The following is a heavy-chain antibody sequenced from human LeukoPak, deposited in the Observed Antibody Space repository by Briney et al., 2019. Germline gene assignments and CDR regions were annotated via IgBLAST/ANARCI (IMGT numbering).Heavy chain of an antibody. CDR2: IYWDDDK. CDR3: AHAQYYYDSSGYYLNY. D-gene: IGHD3-22*01. CDR1: GFSLTTSGVG. V-gene: IGHV2-5*02. J-gene: IGHJ4*02. Sequence: ESGPTLVKPTQTLTLTFTFSGFSLTTSGVGVGWIRQPPVKALEWLALIYWDDDKRYSPSLKSRLTITKDTSKNQVVLTMTNMDPVDTATYYCAHAQYYYDSSGYYLNYWGQGTLVTVSS.